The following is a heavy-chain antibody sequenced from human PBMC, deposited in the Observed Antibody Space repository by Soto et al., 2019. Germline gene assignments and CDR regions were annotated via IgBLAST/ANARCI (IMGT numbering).Heavy chain of an antibody. CDR2: MNPNSGNT. CDR1: GYTFTSYD. V-gene: IGHV1-8*01. Sequence: ASVKVSCKASGYTFTSYDINWVRQATGQGLEWMGWMNPNSGNTGYAQRFQGRVTMTRNTSISTAYMELSSLRSEDTAVYYCARGRVAATRSLYYYYYYMDVWGKGTTVTVSS. CDR3: ARGRVAATRSLYYYYYYMDV. J-gene: IGHJ6*03. D-gene: IGHD2-15*01.